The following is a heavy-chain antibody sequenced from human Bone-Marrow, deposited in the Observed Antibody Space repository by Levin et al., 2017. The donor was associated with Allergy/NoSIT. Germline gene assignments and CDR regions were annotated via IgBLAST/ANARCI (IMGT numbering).Heavy chain of an antibody. Sequence: LVASVKVSCKASGYTFTGYYMHWVRQAPGQGLEWMGWINPNSGGTNYAQKFQGRVTMTRDTSISTAYMELSRLRSDDTAVYYCASARENYDFWSGYRSSYYYYGMDVWGQGTTVTVSS. CDR3: ASARENYDFWSGYRSSYYYYGMDV. J-gene: IGHJ6*02. CDR2: INPNSGGT. CDR1: GYTFTGYY. D-gene: IGHD3-3*01. V-gene: IGHV1-2*03.